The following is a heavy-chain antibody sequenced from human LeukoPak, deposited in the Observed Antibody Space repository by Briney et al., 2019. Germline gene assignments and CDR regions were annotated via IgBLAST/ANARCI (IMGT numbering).Heavy chain of an antibody. D-gene: IGHD4-17*01. CDR2: ISWNSGSI. CDR1: GFTFDDYA. Sequence: GRSLRLSCAASGFTFDDYAMHWVRQAPGKGLEWVSGISWNSGSIGYADSVKGRFTISRDNAKNSLYLQMNSLRAEDTALHYCAKGGPYGDYGEYFDYWGQGTLVTVSS. V-gene: IGHV3-9*01. J-gene: IGHJ4*02. CDR3: AKGGPYGDYGEYFDY.